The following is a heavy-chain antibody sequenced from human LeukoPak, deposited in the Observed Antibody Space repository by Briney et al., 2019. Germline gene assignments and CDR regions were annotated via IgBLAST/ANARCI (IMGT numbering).Heavy chain of an antibody. J-gene: IGHJ4*02. V-gene: IGHV4-59*01. Sequence: SETLSLTCTVSGGSISSYYWSWIRQPPGKGLEWIGNIYYSGSANHNPSLKSRVTISRDTSRNQFSLKLTSVTTADTAVYYCARAGGVKTAALDLDYWGQGTLVTVSS. CDR2: IYYSGSA. CDR1: GGSISSYY. CDR3: ARAGGVKTAALDLDY. D-gene: IGHD6-25*01.